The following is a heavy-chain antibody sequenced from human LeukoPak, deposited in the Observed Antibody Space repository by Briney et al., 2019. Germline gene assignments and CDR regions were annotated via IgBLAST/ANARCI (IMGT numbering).Heavy chain of an antibody. V-gene: IGHV1-69*13. CDR3: ARNPYSSSWYSNPNFDY. CDR1: GGTFSSYA. Sequence: ASVKVSCKASGGTFSSYAISWVRQAPGQGLEWMGGIIPIFGTANYAQKFQGRVTITADESTSTAYMELSSLRSEDTAVYYCARNPYSSSWYSNPNFDYWGQGTLVTVSS. D-gene: IGHD6-13*01. J-gene: IGHJ4*02. CDR2: IIPIFGTA.